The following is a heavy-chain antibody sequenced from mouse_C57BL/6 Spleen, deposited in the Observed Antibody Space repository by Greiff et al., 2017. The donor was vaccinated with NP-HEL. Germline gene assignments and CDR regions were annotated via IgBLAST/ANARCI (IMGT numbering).Heavy chain of an antibody. J-gene: IGHJ1*03. CDR2: IYWDDDK. CDR3: ARREDYYGSSGYFDV. D-gene: IGHD1-1*01. V-gene: IGHV8-12*01. Sequence: QVTLKVSGPGILQSSQTLSLTCSFSGFSLSTSGMGVSWIRQPSGKGLEWLAHIYWDDDKRYNPSLKSRLTISKDTSRNQVFLKITSVDTADTATYYCARREDYYGSSGYFDVWGTGTTVTVSS. CDR1: GFSLSTSGMG.